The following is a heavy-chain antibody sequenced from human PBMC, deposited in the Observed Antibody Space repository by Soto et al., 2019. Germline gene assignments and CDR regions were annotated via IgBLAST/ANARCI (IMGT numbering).Heavy chain of an antibody. CDR2: MNPNSGNT. J-gene: IGHJ6*03. V-gene: IGHV1-8*01. CDR1: GYTFTSYD. CDR3: ARIHSGYDYNYYYYYMDV. D-gene: IGHD5-12*01. Sequence: ASVKVSCKASGYTFTSYDINWVRQATGQGLEWMGWMNPNSGNTGYAQKFQGRVTMTRNTSISTAYMELSSLRSEDTAVYYCARIHSGYDYNYYYYYMDVWGKGTTVTVSS.